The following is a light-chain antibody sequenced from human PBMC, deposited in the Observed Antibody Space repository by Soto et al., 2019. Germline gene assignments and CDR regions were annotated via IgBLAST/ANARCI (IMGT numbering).Light chain of an antibody. Sequence: DIQMTQSPSTLSASVGNRVTITCRASQTIGTWLAWYQQKPGRAPKLLIYDASFLQSGVPSRFSGSGSGTEFTLTISSLQPDDFATYYCQQYNSYWTFGQGTKVDI. CDR1: QTIGTW. CDR2: DAS. CDR3: QQYNSYWT. J-gene: IGKJ1*01. V-gene: IGKV1-5*01.